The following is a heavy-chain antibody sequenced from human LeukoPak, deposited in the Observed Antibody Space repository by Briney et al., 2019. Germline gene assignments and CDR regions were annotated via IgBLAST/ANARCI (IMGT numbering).Heavy chain of an antibody. CDR2: IYYSGST. CDR1: GGSISSSSYY. J-gene: IGHJ5*02. Sequence: AGGTLSLTCTVSGGSISSSSYYWGWIRQPPGKGLEWIGSIYYSGSTYYNPSLKSRVTISVDTSKNQFSLNMSSVTAADTAVYYCARKTIWFGDRWFDPWGQGTLVTVSS. CDR3: ARKTIWFGDRWFDP. V-gene: IGHV4-39*07. D-gene: IGHD3-10*01.